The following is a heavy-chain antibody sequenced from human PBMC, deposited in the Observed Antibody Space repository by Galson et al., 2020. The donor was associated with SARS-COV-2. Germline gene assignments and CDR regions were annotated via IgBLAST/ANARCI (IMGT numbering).Heavy chain of an antibody. CDR2: INHSGST. D-gene: IGHD2-15*01. CDR1: GGSFSGYY. CDR3: ARPNGGYCSGGSCYRGVFDY. J-gene: IGHJ4*02. V-gene: IGHV4-34*01. Sequence: SETLSLTCAVYGGSFSGYYWSWIRQPPGKGLEWIGEINHSGSTNYNPSLKSRVTISVDTSKNQFSLKLSSVTAADTAVYYCARPNGGYCSGGSCYRGVFDYWGQGTLVTVSS.